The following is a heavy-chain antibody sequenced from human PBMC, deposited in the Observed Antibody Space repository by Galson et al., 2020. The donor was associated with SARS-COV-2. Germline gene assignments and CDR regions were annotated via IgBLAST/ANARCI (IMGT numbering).Heavy chain of an antibody. D-gene: IGHD2-15*01. CDR2: INPNSGGT. CDR3: ARENKVVRWFDP. CDR1: RYTFTVYY. V-gene: IGHV1-2*02. J-gene: IGHJ5*02. Sequence: ASVKVSCKASRYTFTVYYMHWVRQAPPQGPEWMALINPNSGGTNYAQKFQGRVTMTRDTSISTAYMELSRLRSDETAVYYCARENKVVRWFDPWGQGTLVTVSS.